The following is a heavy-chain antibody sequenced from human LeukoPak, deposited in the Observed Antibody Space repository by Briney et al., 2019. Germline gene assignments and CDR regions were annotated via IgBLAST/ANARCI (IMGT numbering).Heavy chain of an antibody. Sequence: ETLSLTCTVSGGSIINYYWSWLRQPPGKGLEWIGHIYSSGSTNYNPSLRSRLTISVDTSTSQLSLKLTSVTAADTAVYYCARHKPTGSYPLELWGQGTLVTVSS. V-gene: IGHV4-59*08. CDR3: ARHKPTGSYPLEL. CDR2: IYSSGST. D-gene: IGHD3-10*01. J-gene: IGHJ4*02. CDR1: GGSIINYY.